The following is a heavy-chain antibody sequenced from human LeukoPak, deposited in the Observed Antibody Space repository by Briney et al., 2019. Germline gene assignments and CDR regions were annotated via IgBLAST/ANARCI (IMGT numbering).Heavy chain of an antibody. CDR1: GFTFSSYA. CDR3: AKDRRATMTTGNLNAFDI. CDR2: ISYDGSNE. Sequence: GGSLRLSCAASGFTFSSYAMHWVRQAPGKGLEWVAVISYDGSNEHYADFVKGRFTISRDNSKNTLYLQMNSLRAEDTAVYYCAKDRRATMTTGNLNAFDIWGQGTMVTPSS. D-gene: IGHD4-17*01. J-gene: IGHJ3*02. V-gene: IGHV3-30*18.